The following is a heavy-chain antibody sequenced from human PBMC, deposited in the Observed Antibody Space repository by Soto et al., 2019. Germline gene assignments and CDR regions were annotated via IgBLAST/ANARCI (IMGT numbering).Heavy chain of an antibody. CDR2: ISSNGGNT. J-gene: IGHJ6*02. Sequence: GGSLRLSCAASGFTFSSYAMHWVRQAPGKGLEYVSAISSNGGNTYYANSVKGRFTISRDNSKNTLYLQMGSLRAEDMAVYYCARGIAGSVYGMDVWGQGTTVTVSS. CDR1: GFTFSSYA. CDR3: ARGIAGSVYGMDV. V-gene: IGHV3-64*01. D-gene: IGHD2-15*01.